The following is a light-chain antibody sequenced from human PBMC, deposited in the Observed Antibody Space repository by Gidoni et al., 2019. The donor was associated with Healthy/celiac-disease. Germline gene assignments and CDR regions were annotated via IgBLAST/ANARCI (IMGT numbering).Light chain of an antibody. CDR1: QDLSNY. V-gene: IGKV1-33*01. Sequence: DIQMTPSPSSLSASVGDRVTITCQASQDLSNYLNRYQQKPGTAPKLRIYDAANLETGVPSRFSGSGSGTDFTFTISSLQPEDIATYYCQQYDNLPPGLYTFGQGTRLEIK. CDR3: QQYDNLPPGLYT. CDR2: DAA. J-gene: IGKJ5*01.